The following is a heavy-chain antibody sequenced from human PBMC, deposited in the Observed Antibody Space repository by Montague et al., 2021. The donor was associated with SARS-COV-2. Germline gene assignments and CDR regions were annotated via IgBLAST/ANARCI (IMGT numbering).Heavy chain of an antibody. CDR1: GGSFSGHT. V-gene: IGHV4-34*04. J-gene: IGHJ5*02. CDR2: IGHTCSF. D-gene: IGHD2-8*02. CDR3: ARGGAERSTTSGGVFFPRLDP. Sequence: SETLSLTCAVSGGSFSGHTWSWVRQPPATGKERNGDIGHTCSFKNYPSPTLRGTISIYAAKNQFSLRLTSVTAADTSIYYCARGGAERSTTSGGVFFPRLDPWGQGTLVTVSS.